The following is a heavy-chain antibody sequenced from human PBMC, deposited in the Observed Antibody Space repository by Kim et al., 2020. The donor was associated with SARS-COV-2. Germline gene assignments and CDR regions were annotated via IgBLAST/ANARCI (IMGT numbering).Heavy chain of an antibody. J-gene: IGHJ3*02. CDR3: ARQALVLYRRFFEAFDI. V-gene: IGHV5-51*01. Sequence: GESLKISCKGSGYSFTSYWIGWVRQMPGKGLEWMGIIYPGDSDTRYSPSFQGQVTISADKSISTAYLQWSSLKASDTAMYYCARQALVLYRRFFEAFDIWGQGTMVTVSS. CDR1: GYSFTSYW. CDR2: IYPGDSDT. D-gene: IGHD6-13*01.